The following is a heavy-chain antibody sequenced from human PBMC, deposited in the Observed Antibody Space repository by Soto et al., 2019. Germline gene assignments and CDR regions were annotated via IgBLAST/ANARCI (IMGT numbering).Heavy chain of an antibody. V-gene: IGHV1-18*01. CDR3: ARGMDSGFDFWSTAFDI. D-gene: IGHD5-12*01. J-gene: IGHJ3*02. Sequence: QVQLVQSGAEVKKPGASVKVSCKASGYTFTSYGISWVRQAPGQGLEWMGWISAYNGNTNYAQKLQGRVTMTTDTSTSTAYMELRSLRPDDTAVYYCARGMDSGFDFWSTAFDIWGQGTMVTVSS. CDR1: GYTFTSYG. CDR2: ISAYNGNT.